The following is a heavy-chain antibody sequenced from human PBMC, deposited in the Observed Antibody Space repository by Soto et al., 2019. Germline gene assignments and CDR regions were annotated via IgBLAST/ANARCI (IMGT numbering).Heavy chain of an antibody. CDR1: GITFDDYA. CDR3: SGSFLRGDY. Sequence: GGSLRLSCAASGITFDDYAMHWVRQAPGKGLEWVSGISWNSGNIGYADSVKGRFTISRDNAKNSLYLQMNSLRAEDTALYYCSGSFLRGDYWGQGTLVTVSS. J-gene: IGHJ4*02. CDR2: ISWNSGNI. D-gene: IGHD3-10*01. V-gene: IGHV3-9*01.